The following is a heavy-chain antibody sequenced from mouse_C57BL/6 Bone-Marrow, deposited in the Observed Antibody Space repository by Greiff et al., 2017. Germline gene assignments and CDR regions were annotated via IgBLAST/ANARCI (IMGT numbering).Heavy chain of an antibody. CDR2: INPSSGYT. Sequence: VQLQESGAELAKPGASVKLSCKASGYTFTSYWMHWVKQRPGQGLEWIGYINPSSGYTKYNQKFKDKATLTAAKSSSTAYMQLSSLTYEDSAVYYCARSGSLVLFDYWGQGTTLTVSS. J-gene: IGHJ2*01. CDR1: GYTFTSYW. CDR3: ARSGSLVLFDY. V-gene: IGHV1-7*01. D-gene: IGHD6-1*01.